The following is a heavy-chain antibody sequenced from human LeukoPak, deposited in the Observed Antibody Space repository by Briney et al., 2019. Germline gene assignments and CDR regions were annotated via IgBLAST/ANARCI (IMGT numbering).Heavy chain of an antibody. CDR2: IYTSGST. CDR3: ARDKTTVTTWYFDL. CDR1: GGSISSYY. V-gene: IGHV4-4*07. J-gene: IGHJ2*01. Sequence: SETLSLTCTVSGGSISSYYWSWIRQPAGKGLEWIGRIYTSGSTNYNPSLKSRVTMSVDTSKNQFSLKLSSVTAADTAVYYCARDKTTVTTWYFDLWGRGTLVTVSS. D-gene: IGHD4-17*01.